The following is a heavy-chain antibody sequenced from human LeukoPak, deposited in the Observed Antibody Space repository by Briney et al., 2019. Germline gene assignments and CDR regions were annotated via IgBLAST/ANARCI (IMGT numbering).Heavy chain of an antibody. CDR1: GYTLTELS. D-gene: IGHD3-10*01. J-gene: IGHJ3*02. CDR2: FDPEDGET. V-gene: IGHV1-24*01. CDR3: TRAPSHYYGSGSYYKPSDAFDI. Sequence: GASVKVSCTVSGYTLTELSMHWVRQAPGKGLEWMGGFDPEDGETIYAQKFQGRVTMTEDTPTDTAYMELTSLRSEDTAVYYCTRAPSHYYGSGSYYKPSDAFDIWGQGTMVTVSS.